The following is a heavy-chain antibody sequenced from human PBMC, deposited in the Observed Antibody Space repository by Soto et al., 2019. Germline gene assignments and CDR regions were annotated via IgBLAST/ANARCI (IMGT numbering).Heavy chain of an antibody. CDR1: GFTFETYV. J-gene: IGHJ4*02. CDR3: AKDWGRYCSGSACSVFES. Sequence: GGSLRLSCEASGFTFETYVMHWVRQAPDKGLEWVAVISYNGNSKYYADSVKGRFTIARDNSNNTLFLQMNSLRVEDTAVYYCAKDWGRYCSGSACSVFESWGQGTPVTVSS. D-gene: IGHD2-8*02. CDR2: ISYNGNSK. V-gene: IGHV3-30*18.